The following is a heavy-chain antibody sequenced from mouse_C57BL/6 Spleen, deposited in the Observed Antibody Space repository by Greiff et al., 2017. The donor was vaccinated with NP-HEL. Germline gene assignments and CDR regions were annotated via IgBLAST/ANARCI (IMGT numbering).Heavy chain of an antibody. CDR1: GYAFSSSW. V-gene: IGHV1-82*01. D-gene: IGHD3-2*02. CDR2: INPGDGDT. J-gene: IGHJ4*01. Sequence: VQLLQSGPELVKPGASVKISCKASGYAFSSSWMNWVKQRPGTGLEWIGRINPGDGDTNYNGKFKGKATLTADKSSSTAYMQLSSLTSEDSAVYFCAIGSGYVLYYAMGYWGQGTSVTVSS. CDR3: AIGSGYVLYYAMGY.